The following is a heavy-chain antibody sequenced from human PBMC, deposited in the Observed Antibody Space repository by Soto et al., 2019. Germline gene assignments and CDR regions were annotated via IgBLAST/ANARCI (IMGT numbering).Heavy chain of an antibody. CDR2: ISAHNGNT. Sequence: QVHLVQSGAEVKKPGASVKVSCKASGYTFTSYGITWVRQAPGQGLEWMGWISAHNGNTDYAHKLQGRVIVTRDTVRSTAYMDLRNQISVDTAVYDCARGGYGDYLGQGPLVTVSS. CDR3: ARGGYGDY. J-gene: IGHJ4*02. CDR1: GYTFTSYG. D-gene: IGHD1-1*01. V-gene: IGHV1-18*01.